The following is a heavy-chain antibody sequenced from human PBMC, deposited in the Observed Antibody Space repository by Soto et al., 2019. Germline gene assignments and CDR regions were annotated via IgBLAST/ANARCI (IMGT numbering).Heavy chain of an antibody. J-gene: IGHJ6*02. CDR2: LSGSSLNT. CDR3: TTQFFLSSRKPPEDV. Sequence: EVRLLESGGGLVQPGGSLRLSCEASGFTFGNYAMTWVRQGPGRGLEWVSALSGSSLNTYYADSVKGGFTISRDNSKNTIYLEMNILRVDDTAVYYCTTQFFLSSRKPPEDVWGQGTPVAVSS. CDR1: GFTFGNYA. V-gene: IGHV3-23*01.